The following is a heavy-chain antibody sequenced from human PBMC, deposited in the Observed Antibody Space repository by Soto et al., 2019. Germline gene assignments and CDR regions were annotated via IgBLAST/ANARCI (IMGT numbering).Heavy chain of an antibody. Sequence: EVQLVESGGGLVKPGGSLRLSCAASGFTFSSYSMNWVRQAPGKGLEWVSSISGGSTYIYYTDSVKGRFTISRDHAKNSLYLQLNSLRAADTAVYYCAGGVLGGRDWYFAFWGRGTLVTVSS. CDR1: GFTFSSYS. CDR3: AGGVLGGRDWYFAF. J-gene: IGHJ2*01. V-gene: IGHV3-21*01. CDR2: ISGGSTYI. D-gene: IGHD3-16*01.